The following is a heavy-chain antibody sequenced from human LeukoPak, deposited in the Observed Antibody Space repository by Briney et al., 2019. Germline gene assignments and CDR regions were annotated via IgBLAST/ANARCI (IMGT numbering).Heavy chain of an antibody. D-gene: IGHD1-1*01. CDR1: GGSISSSSYY. Sequence: SETLSLTCTVSGGSISSSSYYWGWTRQPPGKGLEWIGSIYYSGSTYYNPSLKSRVTISVDTSKNQFSLKLSSVTAADTAVYYCARANHDADLGYWGQGTLVTVSS. J-gene: IGHJ4*02. V-gene: IGHV4-39*01. CDR3: ARANHDADLGY. CDR2: IYYSGST.